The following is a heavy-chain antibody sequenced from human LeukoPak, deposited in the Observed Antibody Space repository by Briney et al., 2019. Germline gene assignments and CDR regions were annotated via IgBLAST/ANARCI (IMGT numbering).Heavy chain of an antibody. CDR1: GFTFSSYA. V-gene: IGHV3-23*01. J-gene: IGHJ3*02. Sequence: GESLKISCAASGFTFSSYAMSWVRQAPGKGLEWVSAISGSGGSTYYADSVKGRFTISRDNSKNTLYLQMNSLRAEDTAVCYCAKPLQGGDYGDAFDIWGQGTMVTVSS. CDR2: ISGSGGST. CDR3: AKPLQGGDYGDAFDI. D-gene: IGHD4-17*01.